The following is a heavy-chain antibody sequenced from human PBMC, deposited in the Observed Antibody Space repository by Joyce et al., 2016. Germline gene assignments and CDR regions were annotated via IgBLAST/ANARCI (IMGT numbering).Heavy chain of an antibody. CDR2: IGIGGAPI. D-gene: IGHD3-16*01. CDR1: GFTFSRYS. J-gene: IGHJ4*02. Sequence: DVHLSESGGGVVQPGGSLRISCAASGFTFSRYSMNWVRQAPGKGLEWISYIGIGGAPIYYADSVKGRFTISRDNGDNSLHLQMSSLRDDDTAVYYCARPGLGGYGAVDHWGQGILVTVSA. V-gene: IGHV3-48*02. CDR3: ARPGLGGYGAVDH.